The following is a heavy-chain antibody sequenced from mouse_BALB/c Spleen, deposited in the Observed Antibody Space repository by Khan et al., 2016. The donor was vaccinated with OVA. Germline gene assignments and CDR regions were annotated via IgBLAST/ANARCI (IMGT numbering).Heavy chain of an antibody. Sequence: EVELVESGGGLVQPGGPRKLSCAASGFTFSSFGMHWVRQTPKQGLEWVAYMSSGSSTIYYVDTVKGRFTISRDNPKNTLFLQMTRLRSEDTAMYYCARSGGNFHWYFDVWGAGTSVTVSS. CDR1: GFTFSSFG. J-gene: IGHJ1*01. CDR2: MSSGSSTI. V-gene: IGHV5-17*02. D-gene: IGHD2-1*01. CDR3: ARSGGNFHWYFDV.